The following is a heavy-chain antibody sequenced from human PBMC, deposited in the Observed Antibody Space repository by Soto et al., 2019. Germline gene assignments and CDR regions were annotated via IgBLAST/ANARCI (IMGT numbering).Heavy chain of an antibody. Sequence: QVHLVQSGAEVKKPGASVKVSCEASGTTFTSFGFSWRRQAPGQGLEWVGWISANNRDTTYSEKFQGRVTLTTDTSTNTAYMELSSLISADTAVYYCARTFWPLSFPWPFDYWAQGTLVTVS. D-gene: IGHD3-16*01. CDR2: ISANNRDT. V-gene: IGHV1-18*01. CDR1: GTTFTSFG. J-gene: IGHJ4*02. CDR3: ARTFWPLSFPWPFDY.